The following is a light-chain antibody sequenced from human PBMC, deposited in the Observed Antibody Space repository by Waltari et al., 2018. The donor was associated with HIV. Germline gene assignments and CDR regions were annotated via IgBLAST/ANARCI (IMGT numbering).Light chain of an antibody. CDR1: QSISNN. CDR3: QQYKTWPLT. Sequence: EIVMTQSTATLSVSPGDRPTLSCRAGQSISNNLAWYQQKPGQAPRLLIFGASTRATGVPARFSGSGSGTEFTLTISSLQSEDFAIYFCQQYKTWPLTFGGGTKVEIK. CDR2: GAS. J-gene: IGKJ4*01. V-gene: IGKV3-15*01.